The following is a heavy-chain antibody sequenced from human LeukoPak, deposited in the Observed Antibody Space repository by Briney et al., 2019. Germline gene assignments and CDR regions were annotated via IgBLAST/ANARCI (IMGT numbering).Heavy chain of an antibody. CDR2: ISWNSGSI. V-gene: IGHV3-9*01. CDR1: GFTFDDYA. Sequence: GGSLRLSCAASGFTFDDYAMHWVRQAPGKGLEWVSGISWNSGSIGYADSVKGRFTISRDNAKNSLYLQMNSLRAEDTALYYCASRPPDDAFDIWGQGTMGTVSS. CDR3: ASRPPDDAFDI. J-gene: IGHJ3*02.